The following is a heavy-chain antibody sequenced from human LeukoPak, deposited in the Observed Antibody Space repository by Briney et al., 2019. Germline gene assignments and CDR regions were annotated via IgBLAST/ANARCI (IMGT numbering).Heavy chain of an antibody. CDR3: ARSYYYDSSGYPQWDAFDI. J-gene: IGHJ3*02. CDR2: IKGDGSVQ. Sequence: GGALRLSCVASGFTFSTSWVNWVRQAPGKGLEWEANIKGDGSVQSYVDSVKGRFTISRDNAKNSLFLQMNSLRAEDTAVYYCARSYYYDSSGYPQWDAFDIWGQGTMVTVSS. CDR1: GFTFSTSW. V-gene: IGHV3-7*04. D-gene: IGHD3-22*01.